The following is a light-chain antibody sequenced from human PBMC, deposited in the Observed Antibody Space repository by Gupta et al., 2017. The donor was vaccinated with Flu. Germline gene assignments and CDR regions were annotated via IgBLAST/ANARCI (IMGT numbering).Light chain of an antibody. CDR3: ATWIDALSGPV. V-gene: IGLV1-44*01. CDR2: ANN. Sequence: SSIGSATVAWYQQVPGMAPKLLIFANNQRPAGFPGRFSGSKSGTSASLAISGLQPDDEADYYCATWIDALSGPVFGGGTKLVVL. CDR1: SSIGSAT. J-gene: IGLJ2*01.